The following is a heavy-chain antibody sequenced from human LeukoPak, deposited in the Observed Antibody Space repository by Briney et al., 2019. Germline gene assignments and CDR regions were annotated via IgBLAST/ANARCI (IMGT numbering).Heavy chain of an antibody. D-gene: IGHD3-10*01. J-gene: IGHJ4*02. Sequence: GGSLRLSCAASGFTVSSNYMSWVRQAPGKGLEWVSVIYSGGSTYYADSVKGGFTISRDNSKNTLYLQMSSLRAEGTAVYYCARDSRGSGSYYNDYWGQGTLVTVSS. V-gene: IGHV3-53*01. CDR1: GFTVSSNY. CDR3: ARDSRGSGSYYNDY. CDR2: IYSGGST.